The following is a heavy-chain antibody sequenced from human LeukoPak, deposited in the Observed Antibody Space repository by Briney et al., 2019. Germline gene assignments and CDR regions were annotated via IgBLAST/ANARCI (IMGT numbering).Heavy chain of an antibody. D-gene: IGHD3-22*01. J-gene: IGHJ5*02. V-gene: IGHV3-15*01. CDR3: TTDDMGYYDSSGPGP. CDR1: GFTFSNAW. Sequence: GGSLRLSCAASGFTFSNAWMSWVRQAPGKGLEWVGRIKSKTDGGTTDYAAPVKGRFTISRDDSKNTLYLQMNSLKTEDTAVYYCTTDDMGYYDSSGPGPWGQGTLVTVSS. CDR2: IKSKTDGGTT.